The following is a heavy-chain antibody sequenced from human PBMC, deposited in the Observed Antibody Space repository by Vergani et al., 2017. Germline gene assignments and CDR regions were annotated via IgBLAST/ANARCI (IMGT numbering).Heavy chain of an antibody. D-gene: IGHD6-19*01. CDR3: AIHSXVEWLVKLGWIDP. J-gene: IGHJ5*02. Sequence: QLQLQESCPGLVKPSATLSLTCSVSGASIRSSNYYWGWIRQPPGKGLEWIASIYYSGRTYYNLSLKSRVTVSIDTSKNQFSLKLSSVTAADTAVYFCAIHSXVEWLVKLGWIDPWGQGILVTVSS. CDR2: IYYSGRT. V-gene: IGHV4-39*01. CDR1: GASIRSSNYY.